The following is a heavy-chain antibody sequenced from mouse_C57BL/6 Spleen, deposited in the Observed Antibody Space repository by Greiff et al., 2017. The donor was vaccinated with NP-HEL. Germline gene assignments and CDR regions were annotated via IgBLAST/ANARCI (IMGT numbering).Heavy chain of an antibody. J-gene: IGHJ4*01. CDR3: ASRRSNYGKNYAMDY. Sequence: EVQLVESGGGLVKPGGSLKLSCAASGFTFSSYTMSWVRQTPEKRLEWVATISGGGGNTYYPDSVKGRFTISRDNAKNTLYLQMSSLRSEDTALYYCASRRSNYGKNYAMDYWGQGTSVTVSS. V-gene: IGHV5-9*01. CDR2: ISGGGGNT. CDR1: GFTFSSYT. D-gene: IGHD2-5*01.